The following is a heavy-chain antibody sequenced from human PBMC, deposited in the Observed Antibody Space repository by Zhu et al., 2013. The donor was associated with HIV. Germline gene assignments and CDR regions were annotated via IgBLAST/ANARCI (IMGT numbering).Heavy chain of an antibody. CDR2: IIPIFGTP. D-gene: IGHD4-17*01. Sequence: QVQLVQSGAEVKKPGSSVKVSCKASGGTFSNYAVSWVRQAPGQGLEWMGGIIPIFGTPNYARNFQGRVTITADESTSTAYMGLSSLRSEDTAVYYCARDRTTGAHYYYMDVWGKGTTVTVSS. J-gene: IGHJ6*03. CDR3: ARDRTTGAHYYYMDV. CDR1: GGTFSNYA. V-gene: IGHV1-69*01.